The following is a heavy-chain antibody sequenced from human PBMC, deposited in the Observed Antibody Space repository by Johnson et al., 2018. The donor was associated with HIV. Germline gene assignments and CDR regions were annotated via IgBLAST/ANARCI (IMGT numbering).Heavy chain of an antibody. D-gene: IGHD3-16*01. CDR2: ISGSGGST. CDR1: GFTFSSYA. J-gene: IGHJ3*02. CDR3: AKSLLQFIPKDDAFDI. Sequence: VQLVESGGGLVQPGGSLRLSCAASGFTFSSYAMSWVRQAPGKGLEWVSAISGSGGSTYYADSVKGRFTISRDNSKNTLYLQMNSLRAEDTAVYYCAKSLLQFIPKDDAFDIWGQGKMVTVSS. V-gene: IGHV3-23*04.